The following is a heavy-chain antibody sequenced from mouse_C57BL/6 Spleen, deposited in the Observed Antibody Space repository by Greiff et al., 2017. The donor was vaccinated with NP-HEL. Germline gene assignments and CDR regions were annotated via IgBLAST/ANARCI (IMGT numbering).Heavy chain of an antibody. D-gene: IGHD1-1*01. CDR2: IYPGSGST. CDR1: GYTFTSYW. Sequence: QVQLKESGAELVKPGASVKMSCKASGYTFTSYWITWVKQRPGQGLEWIGDIYPGSGSTNYNEKFKSKATLTVDTSSSTAYMQLSSLTSEDSAVYYCARGRPTTVVATYYAMDYWGQGTSVTVSS. V-gene: IGHV1-55*01. CDR3: ARGRPTTVVATYYAMDY. J-gene: IGHJ4*01.